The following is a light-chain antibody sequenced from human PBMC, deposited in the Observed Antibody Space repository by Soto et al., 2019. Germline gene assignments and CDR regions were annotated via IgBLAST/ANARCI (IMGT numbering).Light chain of an antibody. CDR3: LQHNTYPRT. Sequence: GDRDTITCRASQSISSWLAWYQQKPGKAPKRLIYGASSLQSGVPSRFSGSGSGTEFTLTISSLQPEDFATYYCLQHNTYPRTFGQGTKVDI. CDR1: QSISSW. V-gene: IGKV1-5*01. CDR2: GAS. J-gene: IGKJ1*01.